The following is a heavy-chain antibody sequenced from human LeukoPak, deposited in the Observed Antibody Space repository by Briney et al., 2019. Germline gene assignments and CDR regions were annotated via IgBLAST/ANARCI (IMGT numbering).Heavy chain of an antibody. J-gene: IGHJ4*02. V-gene: IGHV4-59*01. D-gene: IGHD4-17*01. CDR3: ARGDDYVSY. CDR2: IYYSGST. Sequence: SETLSLTCTVSGGSISSYYWSWIRQPPGKGLEWIGYIYYSGSTNYNPSLKSRVTISVDTSKNQFSLKLSSVTAADTAVYYCARGDDYVSYWGQGTLVTVSS. CDR1: GGSISSYY.